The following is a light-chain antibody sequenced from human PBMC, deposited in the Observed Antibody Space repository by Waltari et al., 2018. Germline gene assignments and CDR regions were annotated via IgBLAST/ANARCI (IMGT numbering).Light chain of an antibody. V-gene: IGKV1-12*02. CDR3: QQVNSSPFT. Sequence: DIQMTQSPAYVSASVGDRVTITCRASQDISNCLAWYQQRPGEAPKLLIYGASILQSGVPSRFSGSGSGSDFTLTITSLQADDVASYHCQQVNSSPFTFGQGTKLEI. CDR2: GAS. CDR1: QDISNC. J-gene: IGKJ2*01.